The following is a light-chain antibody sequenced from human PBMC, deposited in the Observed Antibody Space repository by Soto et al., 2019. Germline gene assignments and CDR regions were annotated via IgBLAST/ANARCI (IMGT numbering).Light chain of an antibody. V-gene: IGKV4-1*01. J-gene: IGKJ1*01. Sequence: DIVMTQSPDSLAVSLGERATINCKSSQRVFSNSNSKNHLAWYQQKPGQPPKLLIYWASTRRSGVPDRVSGSASGTDCALPITSLQANNVAFYYCQQYYRVPPWTFGPGTKVQIK. CDR1: QRVFSNSNSKNH. CDR2: WAS. CDR3: QQYYRVPPWT.